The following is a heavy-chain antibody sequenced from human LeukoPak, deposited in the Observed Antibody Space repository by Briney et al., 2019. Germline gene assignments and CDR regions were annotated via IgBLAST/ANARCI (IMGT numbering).Heavy chain of an antibody. CDR3: ARDVGTSDSSGYYRTYKDYFDC. CDR2: ISGGGGNI. D-gene: IGHD3-22*01. V-gene: IGHV3-48*03. CDR1: GFTFSSYE. J-gene: IGHJ4*02. Sequence: GGSLRLSCAASGFTFSSYEMNWVRQAPGKWLEWVSYISGGGGNIYYADSVKGRLTISRDNAKNSLYLQMNSLRAEDTAVYYCARDVGTSDSSGYYRTYKDYFDCSGQGTLVTVPS.